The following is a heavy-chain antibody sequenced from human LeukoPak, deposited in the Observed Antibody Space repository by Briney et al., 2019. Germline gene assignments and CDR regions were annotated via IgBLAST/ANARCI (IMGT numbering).Heavy chain of an antibody. V-gene: IGHV1-69*13. CDR2: IIPIFGTA. Sequence: SVKVSCKASGGTFSSYAISWVRQAPGQGLEWMGGIIPIFGTANYAQKFQGRVTITADESTSTAYMELSSLRSEDTAVYYCARIRHSSGWYRVGAFDIWGQGIMVTVSS. D-gene: IGHD6-19*01. CDR3: ARIRHSSGWYRVGAFDI. CDR1: GGTFSSYA. J-gene: IGHJ3*02.